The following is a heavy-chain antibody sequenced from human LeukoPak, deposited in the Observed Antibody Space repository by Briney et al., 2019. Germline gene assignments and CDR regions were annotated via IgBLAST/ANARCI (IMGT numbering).Heavy chain of an antibody. CDR2: IYYSGST. CDR3: ARGAEDTAWGYFDY. CDR1: GGSISSGGYY. D-gene: IGHD5-18*01. J-gene: IGHJ4*02. V-gene: IGHV4-31*03. Sequence: PSQTLSLTCTVSGGSISSGGYYWSWSRQHPGKGLEWIGYIYYSGSTYYNPSLKSRVTISVDTSKNQFSLKLSSVTAADTAVYYCARGAEDTAWGYFDYWGQGTLVTVSS.